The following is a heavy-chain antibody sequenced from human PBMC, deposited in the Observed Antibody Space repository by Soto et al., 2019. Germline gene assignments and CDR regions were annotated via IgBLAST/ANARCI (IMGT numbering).Heavy chain of an antibody. CDR2: IDPSDSYT. J-gene: IGHJ6*02. CDR3: ARPGGRGGYYYYGMDV. Sequence: PGESLKISCKGSGYSFTSYWISWVRQMPGKGLEWMGRIDPSDSYTNYSPSFQGHVTISADKSISTAYLQWSSLKASDTAFYYCARPGGRGGYYYYGMDVWGQGTTVTVSS. CDR1: GYSFTSYW. V-gene: IGHV5-10-1*01. D-gene: IGHD2-15*01.